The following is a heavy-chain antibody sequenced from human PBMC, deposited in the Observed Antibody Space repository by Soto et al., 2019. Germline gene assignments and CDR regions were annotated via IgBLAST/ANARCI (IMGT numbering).Heavy chain of an antibody. CDR1: GYSSANFW. CDR3: VRMGFSGGGYLSYYYYGMDI. V-gene: IGHV5-51*01. Sequence: PGESLKLSCKGSGYSSANFWLGWVRQMPGKGLEWMGFVHLGGFETRYNPSFQDQVTVSAARSINTAYLQWSSLKASDTAMYYCVRMGFSGGGYLSYYYYGMDIWGQGTTVTVSS. CDR2: VHLGGFET. J-gene: IGHJ6*02. D-gene: IGHD5-12*01.